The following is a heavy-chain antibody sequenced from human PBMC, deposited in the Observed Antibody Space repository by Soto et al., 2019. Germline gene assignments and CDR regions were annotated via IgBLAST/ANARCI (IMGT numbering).Heavy chain of an antibody. CDR2: INPSGGST. J-gene: IGHJ5*02. CDR1: GYTFTSYY. V-gene: IGHV1-46*03. Sequence: QVQLVQSGAEVKKPGASVKVSCKASGYTFTSYYMHWVRQAPGQGLEWMGIINPSGGSTSYAQKFQGGVTMTGDPSASTVYMELSSLRSEDTAVYYCARVYPSDTRYGYVGNNWFDPWGQGTLVTVSS. CDR3: ARVYPSDTRYGYVGNNWFDP. D-gene: IGHD5-18*01.